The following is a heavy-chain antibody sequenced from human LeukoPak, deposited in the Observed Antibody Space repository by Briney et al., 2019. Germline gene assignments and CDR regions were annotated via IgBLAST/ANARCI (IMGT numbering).Heavy chain of an antibody. V-gene: IGHV3-74*01. Sequence: PGGSLRLSCAASAFTCSSYWMHWVRQAPGKGLVWVSRINSDGGSTSYADSVKGRFTISRDSAKNTLYLQMNSLRAEDTAVYYCARVSLVATRGFDYWGQGTLVTVSS. CDR3: ARVSLVATRGFDY. J-gene: IGHJ4*02. D-gene: IGHD5-12*01. CDR1: AFTCSSYW. CDR2: INSDGGST.